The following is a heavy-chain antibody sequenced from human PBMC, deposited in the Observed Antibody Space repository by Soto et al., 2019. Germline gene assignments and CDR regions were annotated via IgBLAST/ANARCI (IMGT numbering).Heavy chain of an antibody. D-gene: IGHD6-13*01. J-gene: IGHJ4*02. CDR1: GYTFTNYA. CDR2: ISAYNGNT. V-gene: IGHV1-18*01. Sequence: QVQLVQSGAEVKKPGASVKVSCKASGYTFTNYAFSWVRQAPGQGLEWMGWISAYNGNTNYPQKLQGRVTMTTDTSTSTDYMKLRSLRADDTAVYYCARDLAAAGPFDCWGQGTLVTVSS. CDR3: ARDLAAAGPFDC.